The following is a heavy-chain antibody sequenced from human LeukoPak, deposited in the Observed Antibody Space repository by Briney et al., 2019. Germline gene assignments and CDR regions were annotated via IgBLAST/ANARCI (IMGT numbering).Heavy chain of an antibody. CDR3: ANLRDGYNTPYFDY. CDR1: GFTFSSYG. J-gene: IGHJ4*02. D-gene: IGHD5-24*01. Sequence: GRSLRLSCAASGFTFSSYGMHWVRQAPGKGLEWVAVISYDGSNKYYADSVKGRFTISRDNSKNTLYLQMNSLRAEDTALYYCANLRDGYNTPYFDYWGQGTLVTVSS. V-gene: IGHV3-30*18. CDR2: ISYDGSNK.